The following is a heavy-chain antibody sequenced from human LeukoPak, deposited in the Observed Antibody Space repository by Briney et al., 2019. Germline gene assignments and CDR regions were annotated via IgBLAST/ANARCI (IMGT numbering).Heavy chain of an antibody. J-gene: IGHJ4*02. D-gene: IGHD3-22*01. CDR3: AKKGYYDGSGYYMYYFDH. CDR2: ISGSGGTA. Sequence: GGSLRLSCAASGFTVSTNYMSWARQAPGKGLEWVSAISGSGGTAYYADSVKGLFTISRDNSKNTLYLQMNSLRAEDTAVYYCAKKGYYDGSGYYMYYFDHWGQGTLVTVSS. V-gene: IGHV3-23*01. CDR1: GFTVSTNY.